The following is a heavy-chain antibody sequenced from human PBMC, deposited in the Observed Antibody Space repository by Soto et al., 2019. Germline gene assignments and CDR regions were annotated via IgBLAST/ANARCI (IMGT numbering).Heavy chain of an antibody. CDR1: GGSISSYY. V-gene: IGHV4-59*01. Sequence: SETLSLTCTASGGSISSYYWSWIRQPPGKGLEWIGYIYYSGSTNYNPSLKSRVTISVDTSKNQFSLKLSSVTAADTAVYYCARDRILYYDSSGYYYQGATGWFDPWGQGTLVTVSS. CDR2: IYYSGST. CDR3: ARDRILYYDSSGYYYQGATGWFDP. J-gene: IGHJ5*02. D-gene: IGHD3-22*01.